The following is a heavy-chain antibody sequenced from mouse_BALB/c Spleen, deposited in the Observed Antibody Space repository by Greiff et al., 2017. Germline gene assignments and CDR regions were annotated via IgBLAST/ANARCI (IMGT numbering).Heavy chain of an antibody. CDR1: GFTFSSYT. D-gene: IGHD2-1*01. CDR2: ISSGGSYT. CDR3: TRDNGNYYWYFDV. J-gene: IGHJ1*01. V-gene: IGHV5-6-4*01. Sequence: EVQLVESGGGLVKPGGSLKLSCAASGFTFSSYTMSWVRQTPEKRLEWVATISSGGSYTSSPDSVKGRFTISRDNAKNTLYLQMSSLKSEDTAMYYCTRDNGNYYWYFDVWGAGTTVTVSS.